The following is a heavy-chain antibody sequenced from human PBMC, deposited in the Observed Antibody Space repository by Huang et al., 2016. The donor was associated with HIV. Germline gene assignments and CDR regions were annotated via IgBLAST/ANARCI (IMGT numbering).Heavy chain of an antibody. CDR1: GFTFGNYG. CDR3: TRDSVYPNYYDGSGFYFDY. CDR2: IRSKDYAETT. D-gene: IGHD3-22*01. Sequence: EVQFVESGGGLVKPGRSLRLSCTASGFTFGNYGMSWFRQAPRKGLEWGGCIRSKDYAETTEYAASVKGRFTISRDDSKSIAYLQMNSLKPEDTAVYYCTRDSVYPNYYDGSGFYFDYWGQGTLVTVSS. J-gene: IGHJ4*02. V-gene: IGHV3-49*05.